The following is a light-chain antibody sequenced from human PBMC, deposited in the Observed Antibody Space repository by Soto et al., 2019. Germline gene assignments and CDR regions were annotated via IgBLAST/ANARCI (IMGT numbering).Light chain of an antibody. CDR1: QTIINW. CDR2: KES. J-gene: IGKJ5*01. V-gene: IGKV1-5*03. Sequence: DIQMTQSPSTLSASVGDSVTITCRASQTIINWLAWYQQKPGKAPKLLIYKESTLEGEVPLRFSGSGSGTEFTLTISRLQPDDFATYYCQQYNSYSITCGQGTRLEIK. CDR3: QQYNSYSIT.